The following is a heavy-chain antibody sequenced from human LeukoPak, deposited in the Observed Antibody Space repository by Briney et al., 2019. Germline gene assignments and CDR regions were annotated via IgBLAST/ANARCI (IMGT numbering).Heavy chain of an antibody. CDR1: GFTFSSYA. CDR3: AKDAGGHFGELLPVDY. D-gene: IGHD3-10*01. CDR2: ISGSGGST. Sequence: PGGSLRLSCAASGFTFSSYAMSWVRQAPGKGLEWVSAISGSGGSTYYADSVKGRFTISRDNSKNTLYLQMNSLRAEDTAVYYCAKDAGGHFGELLPVDYWGQGTLVTVSS. V-gene: IGHV3-23*01. J-gene: IGHJ4*02.